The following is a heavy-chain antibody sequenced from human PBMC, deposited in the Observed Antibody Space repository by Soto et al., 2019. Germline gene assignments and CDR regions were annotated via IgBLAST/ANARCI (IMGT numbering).Heavy chain of an antibody. D-gene: IGHD2-21*02. CDR3: ARDHLILPAHDFFYGSDV. V-gene: IGHV3-7*03. CDR2: IPQDGVDG. J-gene: IGHJ6*02. Sequence: LRLSCEVSGFTFSTYSMSWVRQSPGKGLEWVAKIPQDGVDGHYADSVKGRFTISRDNGKNSLYLQLNNLRAEDTAVYYCARDHLILPAHDFFYGSDVWGRGATVTVSS. CDR1: GFTFSTYS.